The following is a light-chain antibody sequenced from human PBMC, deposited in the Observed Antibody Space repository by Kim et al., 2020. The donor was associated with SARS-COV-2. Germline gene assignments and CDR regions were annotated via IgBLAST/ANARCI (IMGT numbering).Light chain of an antibody. J-gene: IGKJ4*01. CDR2: GAS. CDR3: QQYNDWPLLS. Sequence: IVMTQSPATLSVSPGERVTLSCRAGQSVRNNLAWYQQRPGQAPRLLLHGASTRATDIPDRFSGSGSGTEFTLTIRSLQSEDLAVYYCQQYNDWPLLSFGGGTKVDIK. V-gene: IGKV3-15*01. CDR1: QSVRNN.